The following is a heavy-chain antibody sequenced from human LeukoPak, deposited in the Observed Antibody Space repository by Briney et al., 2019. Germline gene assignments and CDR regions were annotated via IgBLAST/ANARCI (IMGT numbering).Heavy chain of an antibody. CDR2: ISHDGSNE. J-gene: IGHJ4*02. CDR1: GFTFRSYA. CDR3: ASESTGQQFDY. V-gene: IGHV3-30*04. Sequence: GGSLRLSWAASGFTFRSYAMHWVRQAPGKGLEWVTFISHDGSNEYYADSVKGRFTTSRDNSKNTLYLQMNSLRAEDTAVYYCASESTGQQFDYWGQGTLVTVSS. D-gene: IGHD6-13*01.